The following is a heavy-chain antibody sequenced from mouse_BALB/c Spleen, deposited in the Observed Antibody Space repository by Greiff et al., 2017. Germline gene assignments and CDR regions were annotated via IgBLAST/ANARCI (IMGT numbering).Heavy chain of an antibody. CDR2: ISYSGST. CDR1: GYSITSDYA. D-gene: IGHD3-3*01. V-gene: IGHV3-2*02. Sequence: EVKLMESGPGLVKPSQSLSLTCTVTGYSITSDYAWNWIRQFPGNKLEWMGYISYSGSTSYNPSLKSRISITRDTSKNQFFLQLNSVTTEDTATYYCARRAGTRGYFDYWGQGTTLTVSS. J-gene: IGHJ2*01. CDR3: ARRAGTRGYFDY.